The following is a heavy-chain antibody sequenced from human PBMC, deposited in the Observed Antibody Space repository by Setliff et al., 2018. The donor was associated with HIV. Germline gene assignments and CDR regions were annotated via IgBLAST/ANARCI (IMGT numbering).Heavy chain of an antibody. V-gene: IGHV4-34*01. CDR3: ATSIAAAGNWVVWFDP. D-gene: IGHD6-13*01. J-gene: IGHJ5*02. CDR2: IYYSGRT. Sequence: TLSLTCAVYGGSFSGYYWSWIRQPPGKGLEWIGSIYYSGRTYYNPSLKSRVTISVDTSKNQFSLKLSSVTAADTAVYYCATSIAAAGNWVVWFDPWGQGTLVTVSS. CDR1: GGSFSGYY.